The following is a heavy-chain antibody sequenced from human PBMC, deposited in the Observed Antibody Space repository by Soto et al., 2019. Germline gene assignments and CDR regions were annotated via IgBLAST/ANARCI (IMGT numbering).Heavy chain of an antibody. D-gene: IGHD3-16*01. CDR3: ARLRRDWGDAFDL. CDR1: GGPFGNSA. CDR2: IIPVFDKA. V-gene: IGHV1-69*01. J-gene: IGHJ3*01. Sequence: QVQLVQSGADVKKPGSSVRVSCKTSGGPFGNSAISWVRQAPAQRLEWIGEIIPVFDKANYAQNFQGRLTITADDSTATVSMKLSSLRSEDTAVYFCARLRRDWGDAFDLWGQGTLVTVSS.